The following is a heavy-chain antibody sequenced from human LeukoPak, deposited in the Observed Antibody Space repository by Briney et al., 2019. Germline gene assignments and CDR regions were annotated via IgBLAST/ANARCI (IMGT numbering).Heavy chain of an antibody. Sequence: AGGSLRLSCAASGFTFSGYYMSWIRQAPGKGLEWVSYISSSGSTIYYADSVKGRFTISRDNAKNSLYLQMNSLRAEDTAVYYCARGRRTIFGRGLWFDPWGQGTLVTVSS. CDR1: GFTFSGYY. CDR3: ARGRRTIFGRGLWFDP. CDR2: ISSSGSTI. V-gene: IGHV3-11*04. D-gene: IGHD3-3*01. J-gene: IGHJ5*02.